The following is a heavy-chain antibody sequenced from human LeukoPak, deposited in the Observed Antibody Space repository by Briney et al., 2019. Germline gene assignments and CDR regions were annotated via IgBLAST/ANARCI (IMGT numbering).Heavy chain of an antibody. Sequence: ASVKVSCKASGYTFTSYDINWVRQATGQGLEWMGWMNPNSGNTGYAQKFQGRVTMTRNTSISTAYMELSSLRSEDTAVYYCARAENDFWSGYYFYYYYYGMDVWGQGTTVTVSS. J-gene: IGHJ6*02. CDR1: GYTFTSYD. CDR3: ARAENDFWSGYYFYYYYYGMDV. D-gene: IGHD3-3*01. V-gene: IGHV1-8*01. CDR2: MNPNSGNT.